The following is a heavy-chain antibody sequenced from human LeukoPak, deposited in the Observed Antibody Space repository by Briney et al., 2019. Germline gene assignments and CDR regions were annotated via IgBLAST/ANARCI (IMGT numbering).Heavy chain of an antibody. J-gene: IGHJ4*02. CDR2: IYSGGST. V-gene: IGHV3-53*01. CDR3: ARDPPGQAAGGTR. CDR1: GFSVGNNY. Sequence: GGSLRLSCAASGFSVGNNYMSWVRQAPGKGLEWVSVIYSGGSTNYADSVKGRFTTSRDNSKNTLYLQMNSLRAEDTAVYYCARDPPGQAAGGTRWGQGTLVTVSS. D-gene: IGHD6-13*01.